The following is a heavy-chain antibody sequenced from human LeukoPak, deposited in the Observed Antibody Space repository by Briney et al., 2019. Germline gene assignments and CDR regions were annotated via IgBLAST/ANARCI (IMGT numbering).Heavy chain of an antibody. CDR1: GFTFSSYS. V-gene: IGHV3-53*01. CDR2: IYSGGST. J-gene: IGHJ4*02. Sequence: HPGGSLRLSCAASGFTFSSYSMNWVRQAPGKGLEWVSVIYSGGSTYYADSVKGRFTISRDNSKNTLYLQMNSLRAEDTAVYYCARFSRGILRYWGQGTLVTVSS. D-gene: IGHD3-16*01. CDR3: ARFSRGILRY.